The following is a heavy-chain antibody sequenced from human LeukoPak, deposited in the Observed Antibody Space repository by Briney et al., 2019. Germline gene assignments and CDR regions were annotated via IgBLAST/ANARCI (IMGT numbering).Heavy chain of an antibody. CDR3: ARERGYSGYDYFIDSPSDY. J-gene: IGHJ4*02. CDR1: GFTFSTYG. Sequence: GGSLRLSCAASGFTFSTYGMHWVRQAPGKGLEWVAVIWYDGSNKFYADSVKGRFTVSRDNSKNTLYLQMNSLRAEDTAVYYCARERGYSGYDYFIDSPSDYWGQGTLVTVSS. V-gene: IGHV3-33*01. D-gene: IGHD5-12*01. CDR2: IWYDGSNK.